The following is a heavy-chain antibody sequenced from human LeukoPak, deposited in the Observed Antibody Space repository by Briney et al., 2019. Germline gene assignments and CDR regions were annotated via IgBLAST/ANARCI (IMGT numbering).Heavy chain of an antibody. D-gene: IGHD3-10*01. J-gene: IGHJ6*03. V-gene: IGHV3-23*01. CDR3: AKVWFGDWYYYYYMDV. CDR1: GFTFSSYA. Sequence: PGGSLRLSCAASGFTFSSYAMSWVRQGPGKGLEWVSAISGSGGSTYYADSVKGRFTISRDNSKNTLYLQMNSLRAEDTAVYYCAKVWFGDWYYYYYMDVWGKGTTVTVSS. CDR2: ISGSGGST.